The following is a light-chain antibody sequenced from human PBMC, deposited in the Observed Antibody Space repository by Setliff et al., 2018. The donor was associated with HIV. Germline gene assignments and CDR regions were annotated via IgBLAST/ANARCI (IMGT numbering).Light chain of an antibody. CDR2: RDD. J-gene: IGLJ1*01. CDR1: SSNIGSNF. CDR3: SSYTTDSGV. V-gene: IGLV1-47*01. Sequence: QSVLAQPPSASGAPGQRVTISCSGSSSNIGSNFVYWYQQLPGTAPKVVIYRDDQRPSGVPDRFSGSKSGNTASLTISGLQAEDEADYYCSSYTTDSGVFGTGTKVTVL.